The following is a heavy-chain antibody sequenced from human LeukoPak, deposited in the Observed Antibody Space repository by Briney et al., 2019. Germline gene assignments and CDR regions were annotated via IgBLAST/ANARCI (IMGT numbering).Heavy chain of an antibody. V-gene: IGHV3-30*04. CDR3: ARGDFTQWNYFDY. J-gene: IGHJ4*02. CDR1: GFTFSSYT. CDR2: ISYDGSDK. Sequence: PGGSLRLSCAASGFTFSSYTLHWVRQAPGKGVEWVAVISYDGSDKSYAESVKGRFTISRDTSKNTLYLQMNSLRGEDSAVYYCARGDFTQWNYFDYWGQGTLVTVSS. D-gene: IGHD2-8*01.